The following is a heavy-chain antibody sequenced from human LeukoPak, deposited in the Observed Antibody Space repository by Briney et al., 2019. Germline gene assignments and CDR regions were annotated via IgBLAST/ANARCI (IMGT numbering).Heavy chain of an antibody. CDR3: AKGMLGIAVAGVARAAFDI. CDR2: ISGSGGST. J-gene: IGHJ3*02. Sequence: GGSLRLSRAASGFTFSSYAMSWVRQAPRKGLEWVSAISGSGGSTYYADSVKGRFTISRDNSENTLYLQMNSLRAEDTAVYYCAKGMLGIAVAGVARAAFDIWGQGTMVTVSS. V-gene: IGHV3-23*01. CDR1: GFTFSSYA. D-gene: IGHD6-19*01.